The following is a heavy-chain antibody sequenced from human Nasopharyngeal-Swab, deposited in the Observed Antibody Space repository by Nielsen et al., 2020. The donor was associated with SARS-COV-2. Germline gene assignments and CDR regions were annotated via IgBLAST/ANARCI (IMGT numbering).Heavy chain of an antibody. CDR2: IYYSGST. Sequence: WIRQPPGKGLEWIGYIYYSGSTYYNPSLKSRLTISVDTSKNQFSLKLSSVTAADTAVYYCARAARYSSTWSLPYDAFDIWGQGTMVTV. V-gene: IGHV4-31*02. CDR3: ARAARYSSTWSLPYDAFDI. J-gene: IGHJ3*02. D-gene: IGHD6-13*01.